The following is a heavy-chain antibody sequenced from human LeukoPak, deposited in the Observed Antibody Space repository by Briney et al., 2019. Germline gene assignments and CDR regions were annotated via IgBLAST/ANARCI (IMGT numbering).Heavy chain of an antibody. CDR1: GYTFTGYY. J-gene: IGHJ6*04. CDR3: ARARITMVREYYGMDV. Sequence: ASVKVSCKASGYTFTGYYMHWVRQAPGQGLEWMGWINPNSGGTNYAQKFQGWVTMTRDTSISTAYMELSRLRSDDTAVYYCARARITMVREYYGMDVWGKGTTVTVSS. CDR2: INPNSGGT. V-gene: IGHV1-2*04. D-gene: IGHD3-10*01.